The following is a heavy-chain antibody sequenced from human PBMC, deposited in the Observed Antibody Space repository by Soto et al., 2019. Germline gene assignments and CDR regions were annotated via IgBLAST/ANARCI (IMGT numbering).Heavy chain of an antibody. CDR1: GGSISSGGYY. Sequence: PSETLSLTCTVSGGSISSGGYYWSWIRQHPGKGLEWIGYIYYSGSTYYNPSLKSRVTISVDTSKNQFSLKLSSVTAADTAVYYCARGYYYDSSGPFDYWGQGTLVTVSS. CDR2: IYYSGST. CDR3: ARGYYYDSSGPFDY. D-gene: IGHD3-22*01. V-gene: IGHV4-31*03. J-gene: IGHJ4*02.